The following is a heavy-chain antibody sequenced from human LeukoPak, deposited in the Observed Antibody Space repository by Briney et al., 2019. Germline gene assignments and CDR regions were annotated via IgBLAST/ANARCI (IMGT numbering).Heavy chain of an antibody. Sequence: ASVKVSCKASGGTFSSYAISWVRQAPGQGLEWMGWINPNSGGTNYAQKFQGRVTMTRDTSISTAYMELSRLRSDDTAVYYCARVSRRHGSGSPVGYWGQGTLVTVSS. CDR2: INPNSGGT. V-gene: IGHV1-2*02. D-gene: IGHD3-10*01. J-gene: IGHJ4*02. CDR1: GGTFSSYA. CDR3: ARVSRRHGSGSPVGY.